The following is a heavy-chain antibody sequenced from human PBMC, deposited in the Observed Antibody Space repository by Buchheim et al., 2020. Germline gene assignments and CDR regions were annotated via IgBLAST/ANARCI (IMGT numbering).Heavy chain of an antibody. D-gene: IGHD2-15*01. Sequence: EVQLEESGGTVVQPGGSLRLSCAASGFSFSNSWMNWVRQAPGKGLVWVASINHDGSETYYVDSVNGRFTVSRDNVKNSLYLHMSSLRADDTAVYYCARGISTPRIDYWGQGTL. CDR1: GFSFSNSW. J-gene: IGHJ4*02. CDR3: ARGISTPRIDY. CDR2: INHDGSET. V-gene: IGHV3-7*01.